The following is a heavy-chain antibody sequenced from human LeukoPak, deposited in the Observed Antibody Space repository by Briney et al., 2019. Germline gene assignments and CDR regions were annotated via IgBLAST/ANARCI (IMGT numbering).Heavy chain of an antibody. V-gene: IGHV3-21*01. CDR2: IHSSSGSI. Sequence: GGSLRLSCAASGFNFTNYNMNWVRQAPGKALEWVSSIHSSSGSIYYADSLKGRFTISRDNAKNSLYLQMNSLRAEDTAVYYCARDLAWDAFDIWGQGTMVTVPS. CDR3: ARDLAWDAFDI. J-gene: IGHJ3*02. CDR1: GFNFTNYN.